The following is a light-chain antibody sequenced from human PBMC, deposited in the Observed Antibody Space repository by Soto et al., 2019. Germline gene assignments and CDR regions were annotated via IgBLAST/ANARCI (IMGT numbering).Light chain of an antibody. V-gene: IGKV3-20*01. Sequence: ESALTQAPGTLCSSQGERITLSGRASQTVRNNYLACYQQKPGQAPRLLIYDASSRATGIPDRFSGGGSGTDFTRTISRLEPEDFAVYYCQQFSSYPLTFGGGTKVDIK. CDR2: DAS. CDR1: QTVRNNY. CDR3: QQFSSYPLT. J-gene: IGKJ4*01.